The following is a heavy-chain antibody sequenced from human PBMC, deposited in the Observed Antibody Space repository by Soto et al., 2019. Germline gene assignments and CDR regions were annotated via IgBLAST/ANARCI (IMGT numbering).Heavy chain of an antibody. CDR1: GGSFSGYY. CDR2: IYYSGST. J-gene: IGHJ4*02. Sequence: PSETLSLTCAVYGGSFSGYYWSWIRQPPGKGLEWIGSIYYSGSTYYNPSLKSRVTISVDTSKNQFSLKLSSVTAADTAVYYCARPSGSYLYYFDYWGQGTLVTVSS. D-gene: IGHD1-26*01. CDR3: ARPSGSYLYYFDY. V-gene: IGHV4-34*01.